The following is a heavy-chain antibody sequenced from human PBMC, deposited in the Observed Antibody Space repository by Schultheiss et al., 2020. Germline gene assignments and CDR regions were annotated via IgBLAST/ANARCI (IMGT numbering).Heavy chain of an antibody. CDR1: GFTFSSYG. J-gene: IGHJ6*02. D-gene: IGHD5-12*01. V-gene: IGHV3-30*03. CDR2: ISYDGSNK. CDR3: TTSGYDFYYYYGMDV. Sequence: GGSLRLSCAASGFTFSSYGMHWVRQAPGKGLEWVAVISYDGSNKYYADSVKGRFTISRDNAKNTLYLQMNSLKTEDTAVYYCTTSGYDFYYYYGMDVWGQGTTVTVSS.